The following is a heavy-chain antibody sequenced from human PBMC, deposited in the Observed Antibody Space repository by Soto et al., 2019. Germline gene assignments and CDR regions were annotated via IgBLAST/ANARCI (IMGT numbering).Heavy chain of an antibody. CDR1: GGSFSGYY. V-gene: IGHV4-34*01. Sequence: SETLSLTCAVYGGSFSGYYWSWIRQPPGKGLEWIGEINHSGSTNYNPSLKSRVTISVDTSKNQFSLKLSSVTAADTAVYYCARGCYYGSGSYYNREPPYYYFDYWGLGTLVTVSS. CDR3: ARGCYYGSGSYYNREPPYYYFDY. J-gene: IGHJ4*02. CDR2: INHSGST. D-gene: IGHD3-10*01.